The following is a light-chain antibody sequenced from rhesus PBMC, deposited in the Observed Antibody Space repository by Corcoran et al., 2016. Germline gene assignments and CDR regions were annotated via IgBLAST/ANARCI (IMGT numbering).Light chain of an antibody. V-gene: IGKV1-22*01. CDR3: QQYSSRPYN. CDR1: ETISSW. Sequence: DIQMTQSPSSLSASVGDTVTITCRASETISSWLAWYQQKPGKAPNLLMYKASSLQSGVPSRFSGSGSGTDFTLTISSLQSEYFATYYCQQYSSRPYNFVQGTKVEMK. CDR2: KAS. J-gene: IGKJ2*01.